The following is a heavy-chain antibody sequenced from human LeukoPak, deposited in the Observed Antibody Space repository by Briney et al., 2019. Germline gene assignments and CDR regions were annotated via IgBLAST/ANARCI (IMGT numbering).Heavy chain of an antibody. CDR2: IYYSGST. J-gene: IGHJ4*02. CDR1: GGSISSYY. D-gene: IGHD5-18*01. Sequence: PSETLSLTCTVSGGSISSYYWSWIRQPPGKGLEWIGYIYYSGSTYYNPSLKSRVTISVDTSKNQFSLKLSSVTAADTAVYYCAASQGYSYGYDYWGQGTLVTVSS. CDR3: AASQGYSYGYDY. V-gene: IGHV4-59*04.